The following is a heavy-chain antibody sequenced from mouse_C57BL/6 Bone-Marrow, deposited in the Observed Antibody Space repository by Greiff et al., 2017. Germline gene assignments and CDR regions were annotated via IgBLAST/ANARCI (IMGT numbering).Heavy chain of an antibody. D-gene: IGHD3-3*01. CDR2: IRNKANNHAT. V-gene: IGHV6-6*01. J-gene: IGHJ3*01. CDR3: TGWERGRCAY. CDR1: GFPFSDAW. Sequence: EVQLVESGGGLVQPGGSMKLSCAASGFPFSDAWMDWVRQSPEKGLEWVPLIRNKANNHATYYAESVKGMFTISRDDSKSSVYLQMNSLRPEDTGIYNWTGWERGRCAYGGQGTLVPVSA.